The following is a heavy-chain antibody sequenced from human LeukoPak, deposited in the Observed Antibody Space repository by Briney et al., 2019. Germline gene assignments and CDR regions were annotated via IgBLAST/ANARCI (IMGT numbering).Heavy chain of an antibody. V-gene: IGHV4-61*02. J-gene: IGHJ4*02. Sequence: SETLSLTCTVSGDSISSGTYYWSWIRQPAGKGLEWIGRIYTSGSTNYNPSLKSRVTISLDTSKNLFSLKLSSVTAADTAVYFCARADCESGGNCHYFNYWGQGTLVTASS. CDR3: ARADCESGGNCHYFNY. CDR1: GDSISSGTYY. CDR2: IYTSGST. D-gene: IGHD2-15*01.